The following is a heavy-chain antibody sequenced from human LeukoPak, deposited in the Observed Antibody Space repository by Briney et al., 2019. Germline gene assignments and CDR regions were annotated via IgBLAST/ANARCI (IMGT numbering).Heavy chain of an antibody. V-gene: IGHV3-21*01. J-gene: IGHJ4*02. D-gene: IGHD3-10*01. CDR2: ISSSSSYI. CDR1: GFTFSTYS. Sequence: GGSLRLSCAASGFTFSTYSMAWVRQAPGKGLEWVSSISSSSSYIYYADSVKGRFTISRDNAKNSLYLQMNSLRAEDTAVYYCARDRDLWFGELGGHFDYWGQGTLVTVSS. CDR3: ARDRDLWFGELGGHFDY.